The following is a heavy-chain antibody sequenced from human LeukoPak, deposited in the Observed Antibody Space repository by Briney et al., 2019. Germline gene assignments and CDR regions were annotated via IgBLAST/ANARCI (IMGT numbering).Heavy chain of an antibody. D-gene: IGHD4-11*01. CDR2: ISYDGTNK. J-gene: IGHJ4*02. CDR1: GFTFSSYA. V-gene: IGHV3-30-3*01. CDR3: ARDRVTNYDFDY. Sequence: GRSLRLSCAAAGFTFSSYAMHWVRQAPGKGLEWVTVISYDGTNKYYADSVKDRFTISRDNSKNTLYLQMNSLRAEDTAVYYCARDRVTNYDFDYWGQGTLVTVSS.